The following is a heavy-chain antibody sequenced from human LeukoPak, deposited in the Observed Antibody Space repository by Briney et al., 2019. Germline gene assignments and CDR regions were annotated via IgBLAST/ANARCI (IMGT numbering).Heavy chain of an antibody. D-gene: IGHD6-13*01. CDR2: ISWNSGSI. CDR3: AKDVGSTPRIAAAGPFDY. CDR1: GFTFDDYA. Sequence: GRSLRLSCAASGFTFDDYAMHWVRQAPGKGLEWVSGISWNSGSIGYADSVKGRFTISRDNAKNSLYLQMNSLRAEDMALYYCAKDVGSTPRIAAAGPFDYWGQGTLVTVSS. J-gene: IGHJ4*02. V-gene: IGHV3-9*03.